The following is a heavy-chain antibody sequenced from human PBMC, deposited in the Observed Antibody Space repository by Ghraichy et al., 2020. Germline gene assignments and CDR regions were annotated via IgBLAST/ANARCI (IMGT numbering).Heavy chain of an antibody. CDR1: GFTFSSYA. J-gene: IGHJ4*02. D-gene: IGHD4-17*01. CDR2: ISGSGGST. CDR3: AKDLGPSYGDYVEVGHDY. Sequence: GGSLRLSCAASGFTFSSYAMSWVRQAPGKGLEWVSAISGSGGSTYYADSVKGRFTISRDNSKNTLYLQMNSLRAEDTAVYYCAKDLGPSYGDYVEVGHDYWGQGTLVTVSS. V-gene: IGHV3-23*01.